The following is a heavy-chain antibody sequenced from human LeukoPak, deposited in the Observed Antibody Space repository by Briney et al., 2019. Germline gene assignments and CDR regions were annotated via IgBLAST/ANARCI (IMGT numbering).Heavy chain of an antibody. J-gene: IGHJ6*02. V-gene: IGHV3-21*01. CDR3: ARLSRRALNYYGMDV. CDR2: ISSSSSYI. D-gene: IGHD3-3*02. CDR1: GFTFSSYS. Sequence: GSLRLSCAASGFTFSSYSMNWVRQAPGKGLEWVSSISSSSSYIYYADSVKGRFTISRDNAKNSLYLQMNSLRAEDTAVYYCARLSRRALNYYGMDVWGQGTTVTVSS.